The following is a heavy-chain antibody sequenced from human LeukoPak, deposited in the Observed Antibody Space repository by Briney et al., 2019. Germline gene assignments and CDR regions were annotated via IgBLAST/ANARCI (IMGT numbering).Heavy chain of an antibody. J-gene: IGHJ4*02. D-gene: IGHD1-1*01. CDR1: GFTFSSYA. CDR2: ISGSGGST. CDR3: ARVELDYFDY. V-gene: IGHV3-23*01. Sequence: GGSLRLSCAASGFTFSSYAMSWVRQAPGKGLEWVSAISGSGGSTYYADSAKGRFTISRDNAKNSLYLQMNSLRAEDTAVYYCARVELDYFDYWGQGTLVTVSS.